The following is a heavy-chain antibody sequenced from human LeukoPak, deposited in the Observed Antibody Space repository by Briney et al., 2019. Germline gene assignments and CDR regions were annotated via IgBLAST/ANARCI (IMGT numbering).Heavy chain of an antibody. J-gene: IGHJ4*02. CDR1: GFTFSSYW. D-gene: IGHD6-13*01. V-gene: IGHV3-74*01. CDR3: RASAGMVDY. Sequence: GGSLRLSCAASGFTFSSYWMHWVRQAPGKGLVWVSRINTDGRTTSYADSMKGRFAISRDNAKNTLYLQMNSLRAEDTAVYYCRASAGMVDYWGQGTLVTVSS. CDR2: INTDGRTT.